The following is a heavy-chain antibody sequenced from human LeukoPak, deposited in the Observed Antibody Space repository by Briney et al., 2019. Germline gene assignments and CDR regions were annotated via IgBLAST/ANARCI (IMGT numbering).Heavy chain of an antibody. Sequence: GGSLRLSCTASGFTFGDYAMSWVRQAPGKGLEWVGFIRSKAYGGTTEYAASVKGRFTISRDDSKSIAYLQMNSLKTEDTAVYYCTRDSPPPLRYCSGGSCYTWYFDYWGQGTPVTVSS. V-gene: IGHV3-49*04. CDR1: GFTFGDYA. J-gene: IGHJ4*02. CDR3: TRDSPPPLRYCSGGSCYTWYFDY. CDR2: IRSKAYGGTT. D-gene: IGHD2-15*01.